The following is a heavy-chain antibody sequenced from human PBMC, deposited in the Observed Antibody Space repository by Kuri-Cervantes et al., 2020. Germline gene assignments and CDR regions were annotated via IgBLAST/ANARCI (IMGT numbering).Heavy chain of an antibody. CDR2: IYHSGST. CDR3: ARQQQQLRLYNWFDP. D-gene: IGHD6-13*01. V-gene: IGHV4-39*07. Sequence: GSLRLSCTVSGGSISSSSYYWGWIRQPPGKGLEWIGSIYHSGSTYYNPSLKSRVTISVDTSKNQFSLKLSSVTAADTAVYYCARQQQQLRLYNWFDPWGQGTLVTVSS. CDR1: GGSISSSSYY. J-gene: IGHJ5*02.